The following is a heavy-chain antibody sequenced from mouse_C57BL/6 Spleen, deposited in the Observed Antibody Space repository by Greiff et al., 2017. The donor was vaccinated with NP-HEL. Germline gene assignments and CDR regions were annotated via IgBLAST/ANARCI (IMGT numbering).Heavy chain of an antibody. CDR3: ARPICYGYPWFAY. CDR1: GYTFTSYW. D-gene: IGHD2-2*01. J-gene: IGHJ3*01. Sequence: QVQLQQPGTELVKPGASVKLSCKASGYTFTSYWMHWVKQRPGQGLEWIGNINPSNGGINYNEKFKSKATLTVDKSSSTAYMQLSSLTSEDSAVYYCARPICYGYPWFAYWGQGTLVTVSA. V-gene: IGHV1-53*01. CDR2: INPSNGGI.